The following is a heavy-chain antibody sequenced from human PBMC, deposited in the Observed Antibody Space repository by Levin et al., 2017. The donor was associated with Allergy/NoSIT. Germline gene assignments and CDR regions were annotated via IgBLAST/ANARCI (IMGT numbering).Heavy chain of an antibody. D-gene: IGHD2-15*01. CDR1: GGSFSGYY. CDR3: ARTDIVVVVATQSYGAFDI. Sequence: SETLSLTCAVYGGSFSGYYWSWIRQPPGKGLEWIGEINHSGSTNYNPSLKSRVTISVDTSKNQFSLKLSSVTAADTAVYYCARTDIVVVVATQSYGAFDIWGQGTMVTVSS. J-gene: IGHJ3*02. CDR2: INHSGST. V-gene: IGHV4-34*01.